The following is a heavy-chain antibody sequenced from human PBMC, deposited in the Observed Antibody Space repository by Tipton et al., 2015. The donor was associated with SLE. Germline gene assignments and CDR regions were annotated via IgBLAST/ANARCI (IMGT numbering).Heavy chain of an antibody. J-gene: IGHJ4*02. Sequence: GSLRLSCAVSGFTFSSYWMSWVRQAPGKGLEWVANIKQDGSEKYYVDSVKGRFTISRDNAKNSLYLQMNSLRAEDTAVYFCTTESGTTVKYWGQGTLATVSS. CDR3: TTESGTTVKY. D-gene: IGHD4-17*01. CDR2: IKQDGSEK. CDR1: GFTFSSYW. V-gene: IGHV3-7*01.